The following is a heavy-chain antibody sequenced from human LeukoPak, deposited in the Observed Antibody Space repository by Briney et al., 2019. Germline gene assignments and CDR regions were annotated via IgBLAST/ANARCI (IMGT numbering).Heavy chain of an antibody. J-gene: IGHJ3*02. CDR1: GFTFTSYE. V-gene: IGHV3-48*03. CDR2: IGFSGTTI. CDR3: ARDYLYAFDI. Sequence: GGSLRLSCAGSGFTFTSYEMTWVRQAPGKGLEWISHIGFSGTTIYYADSVKGRFTISRDNAKNSLYLQMNSLRAEDTAVYYCARDYLYAFDIWGQGTMVTVSP.